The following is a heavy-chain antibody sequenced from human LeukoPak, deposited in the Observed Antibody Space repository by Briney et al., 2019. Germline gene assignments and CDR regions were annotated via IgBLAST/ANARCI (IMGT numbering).Heavy chain of an antibody. J-gene: IGHJ4*02. Sequence: GGSLRLSCAASGFTFEDYGMSWVRQTPGKGLEWVSGIIWSGGSTVYADSVKGRFTISRDNAKNSLYLQMNSLRAEDTALYYCARDDYGSGSWNDYWGQGTLVTVSS. V-gene: IGHV3-20*04. CDR3: ARDDYGSGSWNDY. D-gene: IGHD3-10*01. CDR2: IIWSGGST. CDR1: GFTFEDYG.